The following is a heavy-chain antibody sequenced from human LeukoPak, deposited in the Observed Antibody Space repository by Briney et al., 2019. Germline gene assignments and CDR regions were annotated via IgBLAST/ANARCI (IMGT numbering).Heavy chain of an antibody. D-gene: IGHD6-13*01. V-gene: IGHV4-59*01. CDR3: ARAGSAAAGINY. J-gene: IGHJ4*02. Sequence: SETLSLTCTVSGGSISSYYWSWIRQPTGKGLEWIGYIYYSGSTNYNPSLTSRVTISVDTSKNQFSLKLRSVTAADTAVYYCARAGSAAAGINYWGQGTLVTVSS. CDR1: GGSISSYY. CDR2: IYYSGST.